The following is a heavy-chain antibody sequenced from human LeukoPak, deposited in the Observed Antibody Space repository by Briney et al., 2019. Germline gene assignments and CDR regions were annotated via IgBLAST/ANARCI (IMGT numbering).Heavy chain of an antibody. CDR2: ISGSDGST. D-gene: IGHD6-19*01. Sequence: GGSLRLSCAASGFTFSSYAMSWVRQAPGKGLEWGSVISGSDGSTYYADSVKGRFTISRDNSKNTLYLQMNSLRAEDTAVFYCAKPRGEEWLVGLYDAFDIWGQGTMVTVSS. CDR1: GFTFSSYA. J-gene: IGHJ3*02. CDR3: AKPRGEEWLVGLYDAFDI. V-gene: IGHV3-23*01.